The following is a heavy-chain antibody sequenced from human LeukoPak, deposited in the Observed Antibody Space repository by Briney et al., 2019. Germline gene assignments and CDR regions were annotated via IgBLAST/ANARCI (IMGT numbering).Heavy chain of an antibody. CDR1: GFTFSSYW. J-gene: IGHJ4*02. Sequence: GGSLRLSCAASGFTFSSYWMHWVRQAPGKGLVWVSRINSDGSSTSYADSVKGRFTISRDNAKNTLYLQMNSLRAEDTAVYYCARDRLHYGDYEKTFDYWGQGTLVTVSS. D-gene: IGHD4-17*01. V-gene: IGHV3-74*01. CDR3: ARDRLHYGDYEKTFDY. CDR2: INSDGSST.